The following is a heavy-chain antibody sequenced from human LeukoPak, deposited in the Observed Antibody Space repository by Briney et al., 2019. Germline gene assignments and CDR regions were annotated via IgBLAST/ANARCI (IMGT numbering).Heavy chain of an antibody. J-gene: IGHJ4*02. Sequence: AGGSLRLSCGASGFAFSNYAMTWVRQAPGKGLEWVSTSSGNGDSTYYGDSVKGRFTISRDNVKNTLHLQMNSLRAEDTAVYYCARYGSGSYVTYGDYWGQGTLVTVSS. V-gene: IGHV3-23*01. CDR1: GFAFSNYA. CDR3: ARYGSGSYVTYGDY. D-gene: IGHD3-10*01. CDR2: SSGNGDST.